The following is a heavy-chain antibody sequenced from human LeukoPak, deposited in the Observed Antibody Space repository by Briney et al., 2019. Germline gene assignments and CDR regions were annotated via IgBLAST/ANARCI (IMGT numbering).Heavy chain of an antibody. CDR2: INPSGGST. Sequence: ASVKVSCKASGYTFTNYYMHWVRQAPGQGLEWMGIINPSGGSTSYAQKFQGRVTMTRDTSTSTVYMELSSLRSEDTAVYYCASNRLYYYDSSGPLGYWGQGTLVTVSS. CDR1: GYTFTNYY. V-gene: IGHV1-46*01. D-gene: IGHD3-22*01. CDR3: ASNRLYYYDSSGPLGY. J-gene: IGHJ4*02.